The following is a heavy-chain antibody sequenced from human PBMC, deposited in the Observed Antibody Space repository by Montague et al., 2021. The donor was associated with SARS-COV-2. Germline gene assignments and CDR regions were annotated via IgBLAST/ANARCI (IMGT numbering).Heavy chain of an antibody. Sequence: SETLSLTCAVYGGSFSGYYWTWIRQPPGKGLEWIGKINHSGSAXXXPSXXXRGTISVDTSKNQFSLKLRSVTAADTAVYYCARGQPPRITFGGIISYGLDVWGQGTTVTVSS. D-gene: IGHD3-16*02. J-gene: IGHJ6*02. CDR1: GGSFSGYY. CDR2: INHSGSA. V-gene: IGHV4-34*01. CDR3: ARGQPPRITFGGIISYGLDV.